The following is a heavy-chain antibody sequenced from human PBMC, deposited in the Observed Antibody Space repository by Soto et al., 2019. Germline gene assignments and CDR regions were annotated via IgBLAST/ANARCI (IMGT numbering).Heavy chain of an antibody. D-gene: IGHD2-2*01. CDR1: GFTFTTAW. CDR2: IKSKADGGTT. CDR3: TTDMGRGCSSTSCYPHYYGMDV. V-gene: IGHV3-15*07. Sequence: GGSLRLSCAASGFTFTTAWINWVRQAPGKGLEWVGRIKSKADGGTTDYAAPVKGRFTISRDDSKNTLYLQMNSLKTEDTAVYFCTTDMGRGCSSTSCYPHYYGMDVWGQGTTVTVSS. J-gene: IGHJ6*02.